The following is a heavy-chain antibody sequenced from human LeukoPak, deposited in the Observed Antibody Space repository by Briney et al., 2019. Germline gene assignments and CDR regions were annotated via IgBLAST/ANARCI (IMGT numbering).Heavy chain of an antibody. CDR1: GGSISSGGYS. V-gene: IGHV4-30-2*01. Sequence: SETLSLTCAVSGGSISSGGYSWSWIRQPPGKGLEWIGYIYHSGSTYYNPSLKSRVTISVDRSKNQFSLKLSSLTAADTAVYYCAMGPYYYYGMDVWGQGTTVTVSS. CDR3: AMGPYYYYGMDV. J-gene: IGHJ6*02. CDR2: IYHSGST.